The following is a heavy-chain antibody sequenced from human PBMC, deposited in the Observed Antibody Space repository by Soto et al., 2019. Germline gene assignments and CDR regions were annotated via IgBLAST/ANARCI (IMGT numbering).Heavy chain of an antibody. CDR2: IYPGDSDT. D-gene: IGHD6-19*01. CDR1: GYSFTSYW. J-gene: IGHJ4*02. V-gene: IGHV5-51*01. CDR3: ARRAWAVAGGGDFDY. Sequence: GESLKISCKGSGYSFTSYWIGWVRQMPGKGLEWMGIIYPGDSDTRYSPSFQGQVTISADKSISTAYLQWSSLKASDTAMYYCARRAWAVAGGGDFDYWGQGTLVTVSS.